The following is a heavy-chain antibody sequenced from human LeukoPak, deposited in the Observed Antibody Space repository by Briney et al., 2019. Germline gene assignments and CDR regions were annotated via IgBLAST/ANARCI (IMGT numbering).Heavy chain of an antibody. D-gene: IGHD6-19*01. J-gene: IGHJ5*02. CDR2: IIPIFGTA. CDR1: GGTFSSYA. Sequence: SVKVSCKASGGTFSSYAISWVRQAPGQGLVWMGRIIPIFGTANYAQKFQGRVTITTDESTSTAYMELSSLRSEDTAVYYCARDRYLRRIAVAGTWGQGTLVTVSS. V-gene: IGHV1-69*05. CDR3: ARDRYLRRIAVAGT.